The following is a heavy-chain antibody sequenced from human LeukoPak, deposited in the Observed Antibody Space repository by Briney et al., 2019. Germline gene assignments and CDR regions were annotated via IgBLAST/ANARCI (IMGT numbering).Heavy chain of an antibody. CDR1: GYTFTSNY. CDR2: ISPSGGST. J-gene: IGHJ5*02. V-gene: IGHV1-46*01. Sequence: GASVKVSCKAFGYTFTSNYMHWVRQAPGQGPEWMGVISPSGGSTTYAQKFQGRVTLTRDMSTSTVYMELSSLRSEDTAVYYCARESSNYYDFWSGSEFGGRYNWFDPWGQGTLVTVSS. CDR3: ARESSNYYDFWSGSEFGGRYNWFDP. D-gene: IGHD3-3*01.